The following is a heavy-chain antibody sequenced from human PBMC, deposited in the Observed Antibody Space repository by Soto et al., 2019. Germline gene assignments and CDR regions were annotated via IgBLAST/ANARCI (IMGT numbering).Heavy chain of an antibody. V-gene: IGHV3-21*01. D-gene: IGHD2-15*01. CDR1: GFTFSSYS. J-gene: IGHJ3*02. CDR2: ISSSSSYI. Sequence: PGGSLRLSCAASGFTFSSYSMNWVRQAPGKGLEWVSSISSSSSYIYYADSVKGRFTISRDNAKNSLYLQMNSLRAEDTAVYYCARDSFWVVAADYLSSFDICGQGTMVPVSS. CDR3: ARDSFWVVAADYLSSFDI.